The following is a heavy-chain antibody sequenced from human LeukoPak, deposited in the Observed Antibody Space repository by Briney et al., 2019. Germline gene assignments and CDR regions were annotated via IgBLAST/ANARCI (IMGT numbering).Heavy chain of an antibody. D-gene: IGHD5-18*01. CDR3: ARGIVVRYSYGFVFDY. CDR2: IYYSGST. V-gene: IGHV4-39*07. Sequence: PSETLSLTCTVSGGSISSRSYYWGWIRQPPGKGLEWIGSIYYSGSTYYNPSLKSRVTISVDTSKNQFSLKLSSVTAADTAVYYCARGIVVRYSYGFVFDYWGQGTLVTVSS. CDR1: GGSISSRSYY. J-gene: IGHJ4*02.